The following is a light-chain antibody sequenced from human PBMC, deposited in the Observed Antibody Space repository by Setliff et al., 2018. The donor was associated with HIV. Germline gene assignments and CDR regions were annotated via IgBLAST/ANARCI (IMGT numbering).Light chain of an antibody. V-gene: IGLV1-40*01. Sequence: QSVLTQPPSVSGAPGQRVTISCTGSSSNIGAGYDVYWYQQIPGTAPKLLIYGNNDRPSGVPDRFSGSKSGSSASLAITGLQAEDEADYYCHSCDLNGWGVFGGGTKVTVL. CDR2: GNN. CDR1: SSNIGAGYD. CDR3: HSCDLNGWGV. J-gene: IGLJ3*02.